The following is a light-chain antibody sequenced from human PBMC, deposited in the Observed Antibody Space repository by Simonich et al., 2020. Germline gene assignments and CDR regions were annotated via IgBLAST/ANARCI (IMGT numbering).Light chain of an antibody. CDR2: WAS. J-gene: IGKJ2*01. CDR3: QQYYSTPYT. Sequence: DIVMTQSPDSLAVSLGERATINCKSSQSVLYSSNNKNYLACDQQKPGQPPKLLIYWASTRESGVPDRFSGSGSGTDFTLTISSLQAEDVAVYYCQQYYSTPYTFGHGTKLEIK. CDR1: QSVLYSSNNKNY. V-gene: IGKV4-1*01.